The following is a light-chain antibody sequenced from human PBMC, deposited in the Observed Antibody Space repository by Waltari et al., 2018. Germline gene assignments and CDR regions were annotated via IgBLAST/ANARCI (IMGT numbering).Light chain of an antibody. V-gene: IGLV3-1*01. CDR1: NLGNRY. J-gene: IGLJ2*01. CDR2: QDN. CDR3: QAWDSSSTVV. Sequence: SYELTQPPSVSVSPGQTASITCSGDNLGNRYVSWYKQAPGQSPILVIYQDNKRPPGIPGRFSGSNAGNTATLTISVTQAVDEADYSCQAWDSSSTVVFGGGTKLTVL.